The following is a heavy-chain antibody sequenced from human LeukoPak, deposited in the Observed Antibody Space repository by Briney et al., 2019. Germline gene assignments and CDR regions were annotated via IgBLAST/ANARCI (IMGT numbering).Heavy chain of an antibody. J-gene: IGHJ3*02. CDR2: IYHSGST. D-gene: IGHD3-3*01. CDR3: ARTYYDFWSGYYS. Sequence: SETLSLTCTVSGYSISSGYYWGWIRQPPGKGLEWIGSIYHSGSTYYNPSLKSRGTISVDTSKNQFSLKLSSVTAAGTAVYYCARTYYDFWSGYYSWGQGTMVTVSS. V-gene: IGHV4-38-2*02. CDR1: GYSISSGYY.